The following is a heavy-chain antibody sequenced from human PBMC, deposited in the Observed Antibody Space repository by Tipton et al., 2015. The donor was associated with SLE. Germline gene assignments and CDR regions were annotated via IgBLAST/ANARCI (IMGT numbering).Heavy chain of an antibody. V-gene: IGHV4-4*07. J-gene: IGHJ3*02. CDR3: ARVRYSGYEGAFDI. D-gene: IGHD5-12*01. CDR1: GGSISSYY. Sequence: TLSLTCTVSGGSISSYYWSWIRQPAGKGLEWIGRIYTSGSTNYNPSLKSRVTMSVDTSKNQFSLKLCSVTAADTAVYYCARVRYSGYEGAFDIWGQGTMVTVSS. CDR2: IYTSGST.